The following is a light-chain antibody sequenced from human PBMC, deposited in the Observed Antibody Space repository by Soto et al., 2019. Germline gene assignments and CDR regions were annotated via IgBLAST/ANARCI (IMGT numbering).Light chain of an antibody. CDR3: QSYDSSFVG. J-gene: IGLJ3*02. V-gene: IGLV1-40*01. Sequence: QAVVTQPPSVSGAPGQRVTISCTGSSSNIGAGYDVHWYQQLPGTAPKLLIYGNSNRPSGVPDRFSGSKSGTSASLAITGLQAEDEADYYCQSYDSSFVGFGGGTKLTVL. CDR1: SSNIGAGYD. CDR2: GNS.